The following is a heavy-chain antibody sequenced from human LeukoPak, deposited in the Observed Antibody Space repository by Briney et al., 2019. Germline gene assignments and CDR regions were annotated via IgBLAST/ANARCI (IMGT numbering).Heavy chain of an antibody. CDR1: GFTFSDHY. J-gene: IGHJ3*02. V-gene: IGHV3-72*01. D-gene: IGHD2-8*01. Sequence: GGSLRLSCAASGFTFSDHYMDWVRQAPGKGLEWVGRTRNKANSYTTEYAASVKGRFTIPRDDSKNSLYLQMNSLKTEDTAVYYCARVSPGVSAAFDIWGQGTMVTVSS. CDR3: ARVSPGVSAAFDI. CDR2: TRNKANSYTT.